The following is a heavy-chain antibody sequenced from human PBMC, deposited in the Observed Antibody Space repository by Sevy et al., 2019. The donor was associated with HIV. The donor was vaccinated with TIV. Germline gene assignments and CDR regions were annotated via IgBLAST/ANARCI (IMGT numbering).Heavy chain of an antibody. J-gene: IGHJ6*02. D-gene: IGHD2-8*02. CDR3: AKRRVQSGLSGGGANYGMDV. V-gene: IGHV3-23*01. Sequence: GGSLRLSCAASGFPFSSYAMSWVRQAPGKGLEWVSTLIGGGSRTYYADSVTGRFIISRDNSRNTLYLQMNSLRAVDTGIYYCAKRRVQSGLSGGGANYGMDVCGRGTTVTVSS. CDR2: LIGGGSRT. CDR1: GFPFSSYA.